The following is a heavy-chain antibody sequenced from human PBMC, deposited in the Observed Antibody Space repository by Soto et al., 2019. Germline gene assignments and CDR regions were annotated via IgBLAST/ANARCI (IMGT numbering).Heavy chain of an antibody. J-gene: IGHJ5*01. CDR1: GDSIKTETW. V-gene: IGHV4-4*02. Sequence: QVHLQESGPGLVKPSETLSLTCAVSGDSIKTETWWSWLRQLPGTGLEWIGEIKHTGDANANPALRSRVSMSVDRTKNQVFLNLRSVSAADTAVYFCAREGGLPWFESWGQGTLVTVSS. CDR2: IKHTGDA. D-gene: IGHD3-16*01. CDR3: AREGGLPWFES.